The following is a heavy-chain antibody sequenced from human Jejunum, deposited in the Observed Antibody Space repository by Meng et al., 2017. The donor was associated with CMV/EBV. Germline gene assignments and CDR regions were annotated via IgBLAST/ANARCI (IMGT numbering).Heavy chain of an antibody. Sequence: YGLHWGRQAPGKGLEWVTFIHSSGDEKYYADSVKGRFTISRDDSTNTVYLQMNSLRVEDSAVYYCAKDRAHSTPGPLYYYYRGMDVWGQGTTVTVSS. V-gene: IGHV3-30*02. J-gene: IGHJ6*02. D-gene: IGHD2-21*01. CDR1: YG. CDR3: AKDRAHSTPGPLYYYYRGMDV. CDR2: IHSSGDEK.